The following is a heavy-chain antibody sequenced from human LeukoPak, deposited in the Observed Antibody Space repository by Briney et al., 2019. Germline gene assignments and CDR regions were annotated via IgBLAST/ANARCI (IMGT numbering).Heavy chain of an antibody. CDR2: INHSGST. CDR1: GGSFSGYY. J-gene: IGHJ4*02. Sequence: SETLSLTCAVYGGSFSGYYWSWIRQPPGKGLEWIGEINHSGSTNYNPSLKSRVTISVDTSKNQFTLKLSSVTAADTAVYYCARKFPKNYYDSSGYFDYWGQGTLVTVSS. D-gene: IGHD3-22*01. V-gene: IGHV4-34*01. CDR3: ARKFPKNYYDSSGYFDY.